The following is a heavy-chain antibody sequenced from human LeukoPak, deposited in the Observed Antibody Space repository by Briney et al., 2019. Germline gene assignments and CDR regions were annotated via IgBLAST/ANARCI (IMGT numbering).Heavy chain of an antibody. D-gene: IGHD3-9*01. J-gene: IGHJ4*02. Sequence: SGTLSLTCTVSGYSISSGYYWAWIRQPPGKGLEWIGSVYHSGSTYYSPSLRSRVTISMDTSKNQFFLRLNSVTAADTAVYYCARLYDILTGYYYYFDYWGQGTLATVSS. CDR2: VYHSGST. V-gene: IGHV4-38-2*02. CDR3: ARLYDILTGYYYYFDY. CDR1: GYSISSGYY.